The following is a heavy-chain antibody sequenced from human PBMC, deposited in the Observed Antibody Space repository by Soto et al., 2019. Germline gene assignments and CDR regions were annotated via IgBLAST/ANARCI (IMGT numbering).Heavy chain of an antibody. J-gene: IGHJ4*02. D-gene: IGHD3-10*01. Sequence: PGGSLRLSCAASGFIFSNYVMYWVRQAPGKGLEWVAFMSYDGTTKSYADTVKGRFTISRDNSQNTPYLQMNSLRPEDTGVYYCAREVLWSRYFDYWGQGTLVTVSS. V-gene: IGHV3-30-3*01. CDR2: MSYDGTTK. CDR1: GFIFSNYV. CDR3: AREVLWSRYFDY.